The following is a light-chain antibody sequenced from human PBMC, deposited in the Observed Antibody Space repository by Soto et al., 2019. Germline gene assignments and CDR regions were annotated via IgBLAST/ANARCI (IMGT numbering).Light chain of an antibody. CDR1: QSVSSSY. CDR3: QQYSSSPHMYT. CDR2: GAS. Sequence: EIVLTQSPGTLSLSPGERATLSCRASQSVSSSYLVWYQQKPGQAPRLLIYGASSRATGIPDRFSGSGSGTDFTLTISRLEPEDFAVYYCQQYSSSPHMYTLGQGTKLEIK. J-gene: IGKJ2*01. V-gene: IGKV3-20*01.